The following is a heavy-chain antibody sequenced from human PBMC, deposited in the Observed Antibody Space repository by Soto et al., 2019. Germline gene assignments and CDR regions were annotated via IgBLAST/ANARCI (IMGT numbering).Heavy chain of an antibody. D-gene: IGHD3-22*01. J-gene: IGHJ6*02. CDR2: IYDSGST. V-gene: IGHV4-59*12. CDR3: AVGYYDTSGLGYGLDV. CDR1: GGSISSYY. Sequence: KPSETLSLTCIVSGGSISSYYWSWIRQPPGKGLEWIGYIYDSGSTNYNPSLKSRVTISVDTSKNHFSLKLRSVTASDTAVYYCAVGYYDTSGLGYGLDVWGQGTSVTVFS.